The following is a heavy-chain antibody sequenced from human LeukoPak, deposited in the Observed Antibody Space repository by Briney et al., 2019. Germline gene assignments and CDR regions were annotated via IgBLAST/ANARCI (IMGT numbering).Heavy chain of an antibody. CDR1: GFTFTSYA. V-gene: IGHV3-21*01. J-gene: IGHJ3*02. Sequence: GGSLRLSCAASGFTFTSYAMNWVRQAPGKGLEWVSDISSSGSYIDYADSVKGRFTISRDNAKNSLFLHMNSLRAEDTAVYYCARSLIADGAFDIWGQGTMVTVSS. D-gene: IGHD2-21*01. CDR2: ISSSGSYI. CDR3: ARSLIADGAFDI.